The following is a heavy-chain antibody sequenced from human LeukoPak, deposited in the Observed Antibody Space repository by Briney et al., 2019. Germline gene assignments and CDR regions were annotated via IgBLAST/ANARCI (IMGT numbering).Heavy chain of an antibody. Sequence: QPGGSLRLSCAASGFTFSSYWMHWVRQAPGKGLEWVAVIWYDGSNKYYADSVKGRFTISRDNSKNTLYLQMNSLRAEDTAVYYCARDRMITFGGPSDAFDIWGQGTMVTVSS. CDR1: GFTFSSYW. J-gene: IGHJ3*02. V-gene: IGHV3-33*08. CDR2: IWYDGSNK. CDR3: ARDRMITFGGPSDAFDI. D-gene: IGHD3-16*01.